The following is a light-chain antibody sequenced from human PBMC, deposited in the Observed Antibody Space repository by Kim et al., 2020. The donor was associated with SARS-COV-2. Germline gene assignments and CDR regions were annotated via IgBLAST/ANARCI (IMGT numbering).Light chain of an antibody. CDR1: QSVSSNY. J-gene: IGKJ1*01. CDR3: QQYATSPRT. V-gene: IGKV3-20*01. Sequence: SPGERATLSCRASQSVSSNYLAWYQQKPGQAPRLLIYGASSRAAGIPDRFSGSGSGTDFTLTISSLEPEDFAVFYCQQYATSPRTFGQGTKVDIK. CDR2: GAS.